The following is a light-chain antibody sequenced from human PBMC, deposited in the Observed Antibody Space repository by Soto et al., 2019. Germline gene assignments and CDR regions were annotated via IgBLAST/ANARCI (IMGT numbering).Light chain of an antibody. J-gene: IGKJ4*01. Sequence: EIVMTQSPATLSASPGERATLSCRASQIVSANLACYQQKPGQAPRLLIYGASTRATGIPARFSGTGSGTEFTLTISSLQSEDFAVYYCQQYNNWPLTFGGGIKVEIK. CDR3: QQYNNWPLT. CDR2: GAS. V-gene: IGKV3D-15*01. CDR1: QIVSAN.